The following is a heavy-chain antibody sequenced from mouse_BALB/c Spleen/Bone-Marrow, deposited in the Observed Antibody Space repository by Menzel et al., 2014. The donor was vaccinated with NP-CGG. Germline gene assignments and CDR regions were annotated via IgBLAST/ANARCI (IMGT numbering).Heavy chain of an antibody. Sequence: QVQLKQSGAELVRPGASVTLSCKASGYIFXDYEMHWVKQTPVHGLEWIGAIDPETGGTAYNQKFKGKATLTADKSSSTSYMELRSLTSEDSAVYYCTREGYGNSYYFDYWGQGTTLTVSS. CDR3: TREGYGNSYYFDY. J-gene: IGHJ2*01. D-gene: IGHD2-1*01. V-gene: IGHV1-15*01. CDR1: GYIFXDYE. CDR2: IDPETGGT.